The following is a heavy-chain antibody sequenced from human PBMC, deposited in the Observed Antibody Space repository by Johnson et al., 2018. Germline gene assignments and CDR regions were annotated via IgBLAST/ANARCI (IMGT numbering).Heavy chain of an antibody. J-gene: IGHJ1*01. CDR3: AKKREWELA. V-gene: IGHV3-23*04. CDR1: GFTFSSSS. Sequence: VQLVESGGGLVQPGGSLRLSCAASGFTFSSSSMNWVRQAPGKGLEWVSSISGSGGSINDPHSGKGRFTISRDKSKNTVFLQRNSLRAEDTAVYFCAKKREWELAWGQGTLVTVSS. D-gene: IGHD1-26*01. CDR2: ISGSGGSI.